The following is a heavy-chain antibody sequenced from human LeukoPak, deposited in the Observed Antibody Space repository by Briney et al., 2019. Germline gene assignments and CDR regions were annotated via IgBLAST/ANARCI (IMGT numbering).Heavy chain of an antibody. CDR2: IKQDGSEK. D-gene: IGHD2-15*01. Sequence: PGGSLRLSCAASGFTFSSYWMSWVRQAPGKGLEWVANIKQDGSEKYYVDSVKGRFTISRDNAKNSLYLQMNSLRAEDTAVYYCARDPSNIVVVVAAFDYWGQGTLVTVSS. J-gene: IGHJ4*02. CDR3: ARDPSNIVVVVAAFDY. CDR1: GFTFSSYW. V-gene: IGHV3-7*01.